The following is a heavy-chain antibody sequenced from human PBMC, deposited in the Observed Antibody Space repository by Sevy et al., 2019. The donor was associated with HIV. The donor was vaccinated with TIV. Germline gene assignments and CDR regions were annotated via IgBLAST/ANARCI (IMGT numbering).Heavy chain of an antibody. CDR2: ISSSGSTI. Sequence: GGSLRLSCAASGFTFSSYEMNWVRQAPGKGLEWVSYISSSGSTIYYADSVKGRFTISRDNAKNSLYLQMNSLRAEDTAVYYCAREGTGVGYSSSWYANFDYWGQGTLVTVSS. D-gene: IGHD6-13*01. V-gene: IGHV3-48*03. CDR1: GFTFSSYE. J-gene: IGHJ4*02. CDR3: AREGTGVGYSSSWYANFDY.